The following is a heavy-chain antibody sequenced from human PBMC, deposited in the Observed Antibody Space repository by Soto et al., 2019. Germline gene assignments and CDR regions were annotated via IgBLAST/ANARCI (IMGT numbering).Heavy chain of an antibody. CDR3: STAGFSIGYFAFDI. CDR1: GLTFSNAW. J-gene: IGHJ3*02. D-gene: IGHD3-22*01. Sequence: EVQLVESGGGLVKPGGSLRLSCAASGLTFSNAWMKSKTDGGTIDYAAPVKGRFTISRDDSKNTLYLQMNSLKTEDTAVYDCSTAGFSIGYFAFDIWGQGTMVTVSS. CDR2: SKTDGGTI. V-gene: IGHV3-15*07.